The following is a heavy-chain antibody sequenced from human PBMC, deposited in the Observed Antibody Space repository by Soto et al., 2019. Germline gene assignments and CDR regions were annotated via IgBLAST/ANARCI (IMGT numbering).Heavy chain of an antibody. CDR1: GGSISSSRYY. Sequence: SETLSLTCTVSGGSISSSRYYWGWVRQPPGKGLEWIGNIFYGGSTYYNPSLKSRVTTSVDTSKNQFSLRLSSVTAADTAVYYCASTYLLHYGMDVWGIGTTVTV. J-gene: IGHJ6*04. V-gene: IGHV4-39*01. CDR3: ASTYLLHYGMDV. D-gene: IGHD1-26*01. CDR2: IFYGGST.